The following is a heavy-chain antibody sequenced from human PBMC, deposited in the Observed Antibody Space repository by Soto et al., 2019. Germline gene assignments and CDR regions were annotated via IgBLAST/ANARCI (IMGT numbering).Heavy chain of an antibody. CDR1: GGTFSSYT. CDR3: ARSLGRGWTPY. CDR2: IIPVFNTT. V-gene: IGHV1-69*06. Sequence: QVHLVQSEAEVKKPGSLVKVYCKASGGTFSSYTVSWVRQAPGQGLEWVGGIIPVFNTTYYAQKFQGRVTILADKSTSTAYMELSNLRSEDTAVYYCARSLGRGWTPYWGQGTLVTVSS. D-gene: IGHD6-19*01. J-gene: IGHJ4*02.